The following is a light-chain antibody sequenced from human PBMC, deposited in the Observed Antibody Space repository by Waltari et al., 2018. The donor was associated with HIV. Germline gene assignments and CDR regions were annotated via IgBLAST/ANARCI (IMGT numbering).Light chain of an antibody. Sequence: DIQTTQSPSSLSASVGDRVPITCRASETIDSNLNWYQQKAGEVPKLLIFAASSWQSGVPSRFSGGGSGTDFTLTISILQPEDFATYYCQQSDSSPYTFGQGTKL. CDR3: QQSDSSPYT. CDR2: AAS. V-gene: IGKV1-39*01. CDR1: ETIDSN. J-gene: IGKJ2*01.